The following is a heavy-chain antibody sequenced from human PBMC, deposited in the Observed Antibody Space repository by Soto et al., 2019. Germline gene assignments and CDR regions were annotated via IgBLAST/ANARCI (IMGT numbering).Heavy chain of an antibody. V-gene: IGHV4-31*03. CDR1: GGSINSGGHY. Sequence: QVQLQESGPGLVKPSQTLSLTCSVSGGSINSGGHYWSWIRRHPGKGLEWIGHIYKTGSTDFNPSLKDRLTISIDTSKNQFSLSLRSVTDADTAVYYCARDRIQFSVDVWGQGTTVTVSS. D-gene: IGHD5-18*01. CDR2: IYKTGST. J-gene: IGHJ6*02. CDR3: ARDRIQFSVDV.